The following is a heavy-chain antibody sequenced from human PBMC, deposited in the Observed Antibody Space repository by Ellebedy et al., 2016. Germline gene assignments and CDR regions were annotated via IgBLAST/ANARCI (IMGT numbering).Heavy chain of an antibody. J-gene: IGHJ4*02. CDR1: GFSFSSFG. CDR2: ISYDGSDK. Sequence: GGSLRLSXAASGFSFSSFGMHWVRQAPGKGLEWVASISYDGSDKHYADSVKGRFTISRDNSKNTVDLQMDSVGAEDTAIYYCARADFGAAAGSGSRALDFWGQGTLVTVSS. D-gene: IGHD6-13*01. V-gene: IGHV3-30*03. CDR3: ARADFGAAAGSGSRALDF.